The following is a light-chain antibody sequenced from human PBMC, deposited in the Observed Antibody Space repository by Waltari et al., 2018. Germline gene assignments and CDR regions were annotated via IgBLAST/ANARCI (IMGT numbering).Light chain of an antibody. J-gene: IGKJ2*01. CDR3: QQYNSYSYT. CDR2: KAS. CDR1: QRISSW. Sequence: DIQMTQSPSTLSASVGDRVTITCRASQRISSWLAWYQQKPGKAPKRMISKASSLESWVPSRFSGSGSGTEFTLTISSLQPEDFATYYCQQYNSYSYTFGQGTKLEIK. V-gene: IGKV1-5*03.